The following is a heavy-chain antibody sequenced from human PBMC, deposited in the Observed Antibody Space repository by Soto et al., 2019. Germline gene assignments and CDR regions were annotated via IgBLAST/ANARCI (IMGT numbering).Heavy chain of an antibody. D-gene: IGHD3-16*02. CDR2: INMDGTTI. J-gene: IGHJ4*02. CDR1: GFSFSTYW. V-gene: IGHV3-74*01. CDR3: ARAGSYRFDY. Sequence: GGSLRLSCTPSGFSFSTYWMHWVRQAPGEGLAWVSRINMDGTTINYADSVKGRFTISRDNAKSTLYLQMNRLRDGDTAVYYCARAGSYRFDYWGRGTLVTVSS.